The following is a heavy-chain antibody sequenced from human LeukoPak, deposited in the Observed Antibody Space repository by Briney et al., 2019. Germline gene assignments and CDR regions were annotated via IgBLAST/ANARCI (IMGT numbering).Heavy chain of an antibody. CDR1: GFTFSSYA. Sequence: GGSLRLPCAASGFTFSSYAMSWVRQAPGKGLEWVSAISGSRGSTYYADSVKGRFTISRDNSKNTLYLQMNSLRAEDTAVYYCASRPIYVWGSYRVYWGQGTLVTVSS. D-gene: IGHD3-16*01. CDR3: ASRPIYVWGSYRVY. J-gene: IGHJ4*02. CDR2: ISGSRGST. V-gene: IGHV3-23*01.